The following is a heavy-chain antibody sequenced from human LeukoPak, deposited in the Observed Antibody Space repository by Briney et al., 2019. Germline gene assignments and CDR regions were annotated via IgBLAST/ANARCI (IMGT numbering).Heavy chain of an antibody. CDR1: GYSISSSNY. V-gene: IGHV4-28*05. Sequence: SDTLSLTCAVSGYSISSSNYWAWIRQPPGKGLEWIGHIYYSGSIYYNPSLKSRVTMSVDTSKNQFSLKLSSVTAVDTAVYYCARKATTGPTKAAFDIWGQGTVVTVSS. D-gene: IGHD4-17*01. J-gene: IGHJ3*02. CDR2: IYYSGSI. CDR3: ARKATTGPTKAAFDI.